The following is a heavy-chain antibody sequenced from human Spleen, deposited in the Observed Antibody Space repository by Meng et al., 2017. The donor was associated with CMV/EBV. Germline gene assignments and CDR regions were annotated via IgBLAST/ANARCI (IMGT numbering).Heavy chain of an antibody. D-gene: IGHD2-2*01. Sequence: GESLKISCAASGFTFSSYWMTWVRQAPGKGLEWVASIKQDGSEIHYVDSVKGRFTISRDNAKNSLYLQMNSLRAEDTAVYYCAKDRGYKGYCSSTSCYLPPINWGQGTLVTVSS. CDR2: IKQDGSEI. J-gene: IGHJ4*02. CDR1: GFTFSSYW. CDR3: AKDRGYKGYCSSTSCYLPPIN. V-gene: IGHV3-7*01.